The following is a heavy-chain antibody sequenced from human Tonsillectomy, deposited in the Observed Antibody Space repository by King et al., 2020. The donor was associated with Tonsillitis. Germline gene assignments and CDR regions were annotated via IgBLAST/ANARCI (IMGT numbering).Heavy chain of an antibody. CDR1: GGSISSGDYY. CDR3: ARTSSITMIVVVPIGAFEI. V-gene: IGHV4-30-4*01. J-gene: IGHJ3*02. Sequence: VQLQESGPGLVKPSQTLSLTCTVSGGSISSGDYYWGWIRQPPGKGLAWIGYIYYSGSTYYNPSLKSRVTISVDTSKNQFSLKLSSVTAADTAVYYCARTSSITMIVVVPIGAFEIWGQGTMVTVSS. CDR2: IYYSGST. D-gene: IGHD3-22*01.